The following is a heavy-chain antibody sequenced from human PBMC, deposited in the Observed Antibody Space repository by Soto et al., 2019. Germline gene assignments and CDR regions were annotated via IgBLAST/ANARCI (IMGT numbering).Heavy chain of an antibody. J-gene: IGHJ6*02. Sequence: EVQLVQSGAEVKKPGESLRISCKGSGYSFTSYWISWVRQMPGKGLEWMGRIDPSDSYTNYSPSFQGHVTISADKSISTAYLQWSSLKASDTAMYYCARHPRRGMIVVVIHYYYGMDVWGQGTTVTVSS. CDR1: GYSFTSYW. V-gene: IGHV5-10-1*03. D-gene: IGHD3-22*01. CDR2: IDPSDSYT. CDR3: ARHPRRGMIVVVIHYYYGMDV.